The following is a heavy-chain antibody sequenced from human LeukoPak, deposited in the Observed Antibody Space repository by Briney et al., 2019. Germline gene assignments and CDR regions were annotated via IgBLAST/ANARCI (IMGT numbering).Heavy chain of an antibody. J-gene: IGHJ6*02. Sequence: GGSLRLSCAASAFTFSSNWMSWVRQAPGKGLEWVANIKQDGSEKYYVDSVKGRFTISRDNAKNSLYLQMNSLRAEDTAVYYCARDQLGYCSSTSCYGVYYYYYGMDVWGQGTTVTVS. CDR2: IKQDGSEK. D-gene: IGHD2-2*01. CDR3: ARDQLGYCSSTSCYGVYYYYYGMDV. V-gene: IGHV3-7*01. CDR1: AFTFSSNW.